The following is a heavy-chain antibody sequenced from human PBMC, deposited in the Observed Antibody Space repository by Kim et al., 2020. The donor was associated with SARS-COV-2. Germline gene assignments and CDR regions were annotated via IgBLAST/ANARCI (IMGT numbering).Heavy chain of an antibody. CDR1: GGAIRSYY. J-gene: IGHJ5*02. D-gene: IGHD1-26*01. V-gene: IGHV4-59*01. Sequence: SETLSLTCSVSGGAIRSYYWTWIRQPPGKRLEWIGYVYHTGNTNYNPSLRGRVTISLDTSKRQFSLTLTSVTAADTAVYYCASTGVGAVGSFDPWGQGTLVSLSS. CDR2: VYHTGNT. CDR3: ASTGVGAVGSFDP.